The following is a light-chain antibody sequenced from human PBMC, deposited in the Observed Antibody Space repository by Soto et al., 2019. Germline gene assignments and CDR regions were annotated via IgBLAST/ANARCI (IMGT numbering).Light chain of an antibody. CDR3: CSFSTSGTHV. J-gene: IGLJ1*01. CDR1: SSDLGTYDY. Sequence: QSVLTQPPSVSGSPGQSITFSCTGTSSDLGTYDYVSWHQQHPGKAPKLIIYDVNNRPSGVSSRFSGSKSGNTASLTISGLQTEDEADYYCCSFSTSGTHVFGTGTKVTVL. V-gene: IGLV2-14*01. CDR2: DVN.